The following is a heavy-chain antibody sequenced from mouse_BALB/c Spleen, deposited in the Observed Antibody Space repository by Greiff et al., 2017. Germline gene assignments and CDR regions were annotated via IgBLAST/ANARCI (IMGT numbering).Heavy chain of an antibody. J-gene: IGHJ3*01. CDR3: ASGYDYFAY. V-gene: IGHV3-2*02. CDR2: ISYSGST. D-gene: IGHD2-4*01. Sequence: EVKLQESGPGLVKPSQSLSLTCTVTGYSITSDYAWNWIRQFPGNKLEWMGYISYSGSTSYNPSLKSRISITRDTSKNQFFLQLNSVTTEDTATYYCASGYDYFAYWGQGTLVTVSA. CDR1: GYSITSDYA.